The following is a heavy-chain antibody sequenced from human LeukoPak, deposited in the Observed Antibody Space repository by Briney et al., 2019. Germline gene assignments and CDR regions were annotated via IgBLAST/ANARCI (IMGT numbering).Heavy chain of an antibody. CDR1: GDSISSYY. CDR3: ARRRQEYGMDV. V-gene: IGHV4-59*08. Sequence: SSETLSLTCTVSGDSISSYYWSWIRQPPGKGLEWIGYIYYSGSTNYNPSLKSRVTISVDTSENHFSLKLSSVTAADTAVYYCARRRQEYGMDVWGQGTTVTVSS. CDR2: IYYSGST. J-gene: IGHJ6*02.